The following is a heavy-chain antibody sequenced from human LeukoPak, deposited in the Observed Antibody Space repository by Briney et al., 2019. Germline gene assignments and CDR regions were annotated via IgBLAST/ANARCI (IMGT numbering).Heavy chain of an antibody. V-gene: IGHV1-2*02. J-gene: IGHJ4*02. CDR3: ARDMGRYSGYDYDY. D-gene: IGHD5-12*01. Sequence: ASVKASCKTSGYTFTDYYLHWVRQAPGQGLEWVGWIHPNSSATHYAQKFQGRLTMTRDTSISKAYMELTRLRSDDTAVYYCARDMGRYSGYDYDYWGQGTLVTASS. CDR2: IHPNSSAT. CDR1: GYTFTDYY.